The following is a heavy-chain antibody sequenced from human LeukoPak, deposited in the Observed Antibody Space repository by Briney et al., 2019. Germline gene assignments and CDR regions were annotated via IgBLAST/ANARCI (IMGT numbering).Heavy chain of an antibody. Sequence: GASVKVSCKASGGTFSSYAISWVRQAPGQGLEWMGGIIPIFGTANYAQKFQGRVTITADESTSTAYMELSSLRSEDTAVYYCARATLGYCSSTSCPMRYWGQGTLVTVSS. CDR2: IIPIFGTA. CDR1: GGTFSSYA. J-gene: IGHJ4*02. D-gene: IGHD2-2*01. CDR3: ARATLGYCSSTSCPMRY. V-gene: IGHV1-69*13.